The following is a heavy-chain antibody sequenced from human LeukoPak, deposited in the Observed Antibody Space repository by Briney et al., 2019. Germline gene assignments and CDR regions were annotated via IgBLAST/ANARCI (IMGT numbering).Heavy chain of an antibody. CDR1: GGSISSYY. J-gene: IGHJ4*02. V-gene: IGHV4-59*01. CDR3: ASLAKGYCSGGSCYSDFDY. Sequence: SETLSLTCTVSGGSISSYYWSWIRQPPGKGLEWIGYIYYSGSTNYNPSLKSRATISVDTSKNQFSLKLSSVTAADTAVYYCASLAKGYCSGGSCYSDFDYWGQGTLVTVSS. D-gene: IGHD2-15*01. CDR2: IYYSGST.